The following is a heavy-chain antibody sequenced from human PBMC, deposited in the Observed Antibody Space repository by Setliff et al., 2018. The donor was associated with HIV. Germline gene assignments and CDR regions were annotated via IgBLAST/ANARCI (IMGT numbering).Heavy chain of an antibody. CDR1: GNSFSGYH. V-gene: IGHV4-4*07. J-gene: IGHJ4*02. CDR2: IYYTGST. Sequence: SETLSLTCNYSGNSFSGYHWNWIRQPAGKGLEWLGRIYYTGSTEYNPSLKSRLTMSMDTSNNQISLRLSSVTAADTAVYYCARGGGPDTNFDSWGRGTLVTVSS. CDR3: ARGGGPDTNFDS.